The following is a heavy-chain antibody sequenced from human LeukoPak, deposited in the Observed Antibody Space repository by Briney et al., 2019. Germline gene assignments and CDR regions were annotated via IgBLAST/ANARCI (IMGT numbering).Heavy chain of an antibody. CDR1: GFTFSSYA. CDR2: ISGSGGST. D-gene: IGHD3-22*01. V-gene: IGHV3-23*01. Sequence: PGGSLRLSCAASGFTFSSYAMSWVRQAPGKGLEWVSVISGSGGSTYYADSVKGRFTLSRDNSKNTLYLQMNSLRAEDTAVYYCAKFDSSGYYYVGDYWGQGTLVTVSS. J-gene: IGHJ4*02. CDR3: AKFDSSGYYYVGDY.